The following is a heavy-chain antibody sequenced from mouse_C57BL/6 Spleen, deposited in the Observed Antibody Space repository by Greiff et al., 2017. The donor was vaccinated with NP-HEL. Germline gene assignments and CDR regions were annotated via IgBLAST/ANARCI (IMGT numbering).Heavy chain of an antibody. CDR1: GYTFTDYN. CDR2: INPNNGGT. D-gene: IGHD2-1*01. J-gene: IGHJ3*01. Sequence: EVQLQQSEPELVKPGASVKIPCKASGYTFTDYNMDWVKQSHGKSLEWIGDINPNNGGTNYNQKFKGKATLTVDKSSSTAYMELRSLTSEDTAVYYCARGQYGNLFAYWGQGALVTVSA. CDR3: ARGQYGNLFAY. V-gene: IGHV1-18*01.